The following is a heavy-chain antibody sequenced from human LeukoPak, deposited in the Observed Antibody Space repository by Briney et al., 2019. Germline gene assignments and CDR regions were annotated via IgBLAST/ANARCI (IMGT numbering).Heavy chain of an antibody. Sequence: GRSLRPPCAVSGYTFSSHGMHWVRQAPGKGLEWVAAIWYDGSYKYYADSVKGRFTISRDNSKNMLYLQMDSLRGEDRALYYCARLWGSVSGYFDYWGQGTLVTVSS. D-gene: IGHD2-21*01. J-gene: IGHJ4*02. V-gene: IGHV3-33*01. CDR2: IWYDGSYK. CDR1: GYTFSSHG. CDR3: ARLWGSVSGYFDY.